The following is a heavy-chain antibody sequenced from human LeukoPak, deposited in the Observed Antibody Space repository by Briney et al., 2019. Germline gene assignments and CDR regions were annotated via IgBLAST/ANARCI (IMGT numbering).Heavy chain of an antibody. CDR2: ISGSGGTA. CDR1: GFTFSIYA. V-gene: IGHV3-23*01. Sequence: PGGSLRLSCAASGFTFSIYAMSWVRQAPGKGLEWVSAISGSGGTAYYADSVKGGFTISRDNSKNTLYLQMNSLRAEDTAVYYCAKKGYYDGSGYYMYYFDHWGQGTLVTVSS. J-gene: IGHJ4*02. CDR3: AKKGYYDGSGYYMYYFDH. D-gene: IGHD3-22*01.